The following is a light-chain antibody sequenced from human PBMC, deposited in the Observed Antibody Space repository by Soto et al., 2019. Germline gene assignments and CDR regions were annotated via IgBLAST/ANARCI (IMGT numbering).Light chain of an antibody. J-gene: IGKJ5*01. Sequence: DIQMTQSPSTLSASVGDRVTITCRASQSISSWLAWYQQKPGKAPKLLIFDASSLENGVPSRFSGSGSGTEFTLTISSLQPDDFAVYYCQQYNNWPPITFGQGTRLEIK. CDR3: QQYNNWPPIT. CDR1: QSISSW. CDR2: DAS. V-gene: IGKV1-5*01.